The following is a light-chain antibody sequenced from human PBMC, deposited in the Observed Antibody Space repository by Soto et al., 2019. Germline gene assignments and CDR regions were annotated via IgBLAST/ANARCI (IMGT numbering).Light chain of an antibody. V-gene: IGKV3-20*01. Sequence: DIVLTQSPGTLSLSPGERATLSCRASQSVSSSYLAWYQQKPGQAPRLLIYGASSRATGIPDRFSGSGSGTDFTLTISRLEPEDFAVYYCQQYGSSLIFGGGTNVNIK. CDR3: QQYGSSLI. J-gene: IGKJ4*01. CDR1: QSVSSSY. CDR2: GAS.